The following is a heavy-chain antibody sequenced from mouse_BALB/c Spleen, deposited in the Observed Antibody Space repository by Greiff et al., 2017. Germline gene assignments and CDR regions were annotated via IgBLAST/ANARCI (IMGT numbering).Heavy chain of an antibody. CDR1: GFTFSDFY. CDR3: ARDAGYYYGSSPYWYFDV. J-gene: IGHJ1*01. CDR2: SRNKANDYTT. Sequence: EVKLVESGGGLVQPGGSLRLSCATSGFTFSDFYMEWVRQPPGKRLEWIAASRNKANDYTTEYSASVKGRFIVSRDTSQSILYLQMNALRAEDTAIYYCARDAGYYYGSSPYWYFDVWGAGTTVTVSS. V-gene: IGHV7-1*02. D-gene: IGHD1-1*01.